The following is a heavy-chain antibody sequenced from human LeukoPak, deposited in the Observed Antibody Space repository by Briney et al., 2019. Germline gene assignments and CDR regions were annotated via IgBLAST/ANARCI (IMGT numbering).Heavy chain of an antibody. J-gene: IGHJ4*02. CDR1: GGSISSYS. Sequence: PSETLSLTCTVSGGSISSYSWSWIRQPPGKGLEWIGEINHSGSTNYNPSLKSRVTISVDTSKNQFSLKLSSVTAADTAVYYCARGRTFSDIVVVPAAIQSRPFDYWGQGTLVTVSS. D-gene: IGHD2-2*01. CDR2: INHSGST. CDR3: ARGRTFSDIVVVPAAIQSRPFDY. V-gene: IGHV4-34*01.